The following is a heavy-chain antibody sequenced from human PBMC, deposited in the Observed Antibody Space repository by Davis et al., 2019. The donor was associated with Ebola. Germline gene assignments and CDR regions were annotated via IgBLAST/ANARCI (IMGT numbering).Heavy chain of an antibody. CDR2: ISGDGGST. CDR3: AKDIMGIQLWPYYYYYYGMDV. CDR1: GFTFDDYA. V-gene: IGHV3-43*02. Sequence: GGSLRLSCAASGFTFDDYAMHWVRQAPGKGLEWVSLISGDGGSTYYADSVKGRFTISRDNSKNSLYLQMNSLRTEDTALYYCAKDIMGIQLWPYYYYYYGMDVWGQGTTVTVSS. J-gene: IGHJ6*02. D-gene: IGHD5-18*01.